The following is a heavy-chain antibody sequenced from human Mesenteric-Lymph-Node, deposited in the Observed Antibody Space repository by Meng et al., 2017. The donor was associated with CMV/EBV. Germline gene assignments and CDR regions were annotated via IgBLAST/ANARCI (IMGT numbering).Heavy chain of an antibody. V-gene: IGHV3-20*04. D-gene: IGHD6-19*01. J-gene: IGHJ6*02. CDR1: GFTFDDYG. CDR3: ARGGYSSKYYYYYGMDV. Sequence: ESLKISCAAFGFTFDDYGMSWVRQAPGKGLEWVSGINWNGGSTGYADSVKGRFTISRDNAKNSLYLQMNSLRAEDTALYYCARGGYSSKYYYYYGMDVWGQGTTVTVSS. CDR2: INWNGGST.